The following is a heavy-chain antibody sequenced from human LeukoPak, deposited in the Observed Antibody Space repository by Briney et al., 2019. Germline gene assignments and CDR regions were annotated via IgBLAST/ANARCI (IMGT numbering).Heavy chain of an antibody. J-gene: IGHJ4*02. D-gene: IGHD5-12*01. CDR2: IYYTGGT. CDR3: ARDYGGYGRFDF. V-gene: IGHV4-30-4*08. CDR1: GGSISSANYY. Sequence: SETLSLTCTVSGGSISSANYYWNWIRQPPGKGLEWFGYIYYTGGTYYNPSLKSRVTISVDTSKNQFSLKLNSVTAADTAVYYCARDYGGYGRFDFWGQGTLDTVSS.